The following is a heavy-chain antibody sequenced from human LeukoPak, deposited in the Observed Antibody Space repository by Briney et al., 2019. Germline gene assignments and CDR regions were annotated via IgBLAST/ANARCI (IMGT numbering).Heavy chain of an antibody. CDR2: ISSSGSTI. V-gene: IGHV3-48*03. Sequence: GGSLRLSCAASGFTFSSYEMNWVRQAPGKGLEWVSYISSSGSTIYYADSVKGRFTISRDNAKNTLSLQMNSLKVDDTAVYYCARESAGSYWGWGQGTLVTVSS. D-gene: IGHD1-26*01. J-gene: IGHJ4*02. CDR1: GFTFSSYE. CDR3: ARESAGSYWG.